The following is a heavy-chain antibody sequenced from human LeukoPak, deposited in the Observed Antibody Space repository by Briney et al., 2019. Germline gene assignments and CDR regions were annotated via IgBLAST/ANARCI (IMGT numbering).Heavy chain of an antibody. J-gene: IGHJ5*02. Sequence: ASVKVSCKASGYTFTGYYMHWVRQAPGQGLEWMGWINPNSGGTNYAQKFQGRVTMTRDTSISTAYMELSRLRSDDTAVYYCAREKNTMVRGVSRTGFDPWGQGTLVTVSS. D-gene: IGHD3-10*01. CDR3: AREKNTMVRGVSRTGFDP. CDR1: GYTFTGYY. CDR2: INPNSGGT. V-gene: IGHV1-2*02.